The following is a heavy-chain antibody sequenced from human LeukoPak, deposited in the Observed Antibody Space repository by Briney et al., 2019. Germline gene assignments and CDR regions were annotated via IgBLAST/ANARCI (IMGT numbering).Heavy chain of an antibody. CDR3: AREIVARPGGFDT. D-gene: IGHD6-6*01. CDR1: GFTFCTYC. V-gene: IGHV3-7*01. Sequence: PGGSLRLSCAASGFTFCTYCMSCVRQAPGKGLEWVANIKPDGSEKYYVDSVKGRFTISRDNVKKSLYLQMNSLRAEDTAVYYCAREIVARPGGFDTWGQGTMVTVSS. CDR2: IKPDGSEK. J-gene: IGHJ3*02.